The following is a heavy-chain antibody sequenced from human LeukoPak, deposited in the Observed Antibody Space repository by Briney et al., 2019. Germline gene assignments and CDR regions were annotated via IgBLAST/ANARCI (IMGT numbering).Heavy chain of an antibody. CDR3: ARESLMSSGYYFDY. V-gene: IGHV3-11*01. D-gene: IGHD6-19*01. J-gene: IGHJ4*02. CDR2: ISSSGSTI. CDR1: GFTFSDYY. Sequence: GGSLRLFCAASGFTFSDYYMSWIRQAPGKGLEWVSYISSSGSTIYYADSVKGRFTISRDNAKNSLYLQMNSLRAEDTAVYYCARESLMSSGYYFDYWGQGTLVTVSS.